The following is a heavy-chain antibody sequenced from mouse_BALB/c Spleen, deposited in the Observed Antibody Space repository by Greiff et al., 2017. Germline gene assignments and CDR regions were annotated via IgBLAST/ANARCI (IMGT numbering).Heavy chain of an antibody. CDR2: ISDGGSYT. J-gene: IGHJ1*01. CDR1: GFTFSDYY. Sequence: EVQGVESGGGLVKPGGSLKLSCAASGFTFSDYYMYWVRQTPEKRLEWVATISDGGSYTYYPDSVKGRFTISRDNAKNNLYLQMSSLKSEDTAMYYCARGNYYGSSYNFDVWGAGTTVTVSS. CDR3: ARGNYYGSSYNFDV. D-gene: IGHD1-1*01. V-gene: IGHV5-4*02.